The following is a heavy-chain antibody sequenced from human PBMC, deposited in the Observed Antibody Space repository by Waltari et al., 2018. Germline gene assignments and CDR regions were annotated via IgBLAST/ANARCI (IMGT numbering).Heavy chain of an antibody. Sequence: QVQLQQLGAGLLKPSETLSLTCAVHGGSFSGYYWSWTRQPPGKGLEGIGEINHRGSTNYNPSLKSRVTISVDTSKNQFSLKLSSVTAADTAVYYCARSYYDFWSGYYGGVDYWGQGTLVTVSS. CDR3: ARSYYDFWSGYYGGVDY. J-gene: IGHJ4*02. D-gene: IGHD3-3*01. CDR1: GGSFSGYY. CDR2: INHRGST. V-gene: IGHV4-34*01.